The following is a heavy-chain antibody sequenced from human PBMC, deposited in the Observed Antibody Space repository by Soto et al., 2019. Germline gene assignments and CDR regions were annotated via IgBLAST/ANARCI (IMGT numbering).Heavy chain of an antibody. D-gene: IGHD6-13*01. Sequence: PSETLSLTCTVSSGSISSTIYSWDWIRQPPGKGLEWIGYIYYSGSTYYNPSLKSRVTISVDRSKNQFSLKLSSVTAADTAVYYCARGLEQQLVYFDYWGQGTLVTVSS. J-gene: IGHJ4*02. CDR2: IYYSGST. V-gene: IGHV4-39*07. CDR3: ARGLEQQLVYFDY. CDR1: SGSISSTIYS.